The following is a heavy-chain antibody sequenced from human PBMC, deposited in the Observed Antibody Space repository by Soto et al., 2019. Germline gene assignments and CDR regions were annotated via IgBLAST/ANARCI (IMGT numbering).Heavy chain of an antibody. D-gene: IGHD3-3*02. CDR3: ARDKDRQQLGGNYYYIMDV. CDR2: IMPVFPTP. CDR1: GGTFRTSA. Sequence: QVQLVQSGAEVKKPGSSVKVSCKTSGGTFRTSAISWVRQAPGQGLEWMGGIMPVFPTPDYAQKFQGRVTITADESTSTAYMELSSLRSEDTAVYYCARDKDRQQLGGNYYYIMDVWGQGTMVTVSS. V-gene: IGHV1-69*12. J-gene: IGHJ6*01.